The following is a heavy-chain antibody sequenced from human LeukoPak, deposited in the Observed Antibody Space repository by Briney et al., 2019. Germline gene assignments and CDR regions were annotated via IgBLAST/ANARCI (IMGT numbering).Heavy chain of an antibody. Sequence: PSETLSLTCTVSGGSISSYYWSWIRQPPGKGLEWIGSVHYTGSTYYNPSLKGRVTISMDKSTNQFSLKLTSMTAADTAVYFCARSPDDYGDYATGNWFDPWGQGTLVTVSS. CDR1: GGSISSYY. V-gene: IGHV4-59*05. CDR2: VHYTGST. CDR3: ARSPDDYGDYATGNWFDP. D-gene: IGHD4-17*01. J-gene: IGHJ5*02.